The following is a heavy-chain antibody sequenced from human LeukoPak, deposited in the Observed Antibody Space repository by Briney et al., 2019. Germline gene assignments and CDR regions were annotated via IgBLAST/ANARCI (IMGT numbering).Heavy chain of an antibody. D-gene: IGHD6-13*01. CDR2: IYTSGST. Sequence: SETLSLTCTVSGDSTSNFYWNWIRQPAGKGLEWIGRIYTSGSTNYNPSLKSRVTMSVDTSKNQFSLKLSSVTAADTAVYYCARHPPTLYSSSWYLDYWGQGTLVTVSS. CDR1: GDSTSNFY. J-gene: IGHJ4*02. V-gene: IGHV4-4*07. CDR3: ARHPPTLYSSSWYLDY.